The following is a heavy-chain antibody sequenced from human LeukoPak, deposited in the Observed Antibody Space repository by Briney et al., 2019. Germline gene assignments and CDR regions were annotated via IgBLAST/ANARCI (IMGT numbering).Heavy chain of an antibody. J-gene: IGHJ5*02. Sequence: GASVKVSCKASGYTFTDYYMHWVRQAPGQGLEWMGWINPNSGGTNYAQKFQGRVTMTRDTSISTAYMELSRLRSDDTAVYYCARGTWRTTVSTNWFDPWGQGTLVTVSS. CDR3: ARGTWRTTVSTNWFDP. CDR1: GYTFTDYY. V-gene: IGHV1-2*02. D-gene: IGHD4-17*01. CDR2: INPNSGGT.